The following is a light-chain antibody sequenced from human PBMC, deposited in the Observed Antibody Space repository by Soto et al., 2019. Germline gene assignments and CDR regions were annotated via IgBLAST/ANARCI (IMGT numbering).Light chain of an antibody. CDR3: QSYDSSLSGWV. J-gene: IGLJ3*02. V-gene: IGLV1-40*01. CDR2: GNS. CDR1: SSNVGAGYD. Sequence: QSVLTQPPSLSGAPGQRVIISGTGSSSNVGAGYDVHWYQQLPGTAPKLLIYGNSNRPSGVPDRFSGSKSGTSASLAITGLQAEDEADYYCQSYDSSLSGWVFGGGTKLTVL.